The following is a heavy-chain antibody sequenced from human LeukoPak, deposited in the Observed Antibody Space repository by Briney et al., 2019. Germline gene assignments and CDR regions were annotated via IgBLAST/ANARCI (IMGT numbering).Heavy chain of an antibody. CDR3: ARDGLVVPKY. CDR2: VCHSGST. CDR1: GGSISSYY. V-gene: IGHV4-38-2*02. Sequence: SETLSLTCTVSGGSISSYYWSWIRQPPGKGLEWIGSVCHSGSTYYSPSLESRVTISIDTSRNKFSLKLNSVTAADTAFYFCARDGLVVPKYWGQGILVTVSS. D-gene: IGHD2-2*01. J-gene: IGHJ4*02.